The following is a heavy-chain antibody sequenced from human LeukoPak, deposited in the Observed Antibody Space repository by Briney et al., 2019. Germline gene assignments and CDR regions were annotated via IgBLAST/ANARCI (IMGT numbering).Heavy chain of an antibody. J-gene: IGHJ4*02. CDR1: GFTFSSYA. CDR3: ARVLRDASGYDY. V-gene: IGHV3-64*01. CDR2: ISIHGGDT. Sequence: GGSLRLSCAASGFTFSSYAMHWVRQAPGKGLEYVSAISIHGGDTYYANSVKGRFTISRDNSKNTLYLQMGSLRAEDMAVYYCARVLRDASGYDYWGQGTLVIVSS. D-gene: IGHD3-22*01.